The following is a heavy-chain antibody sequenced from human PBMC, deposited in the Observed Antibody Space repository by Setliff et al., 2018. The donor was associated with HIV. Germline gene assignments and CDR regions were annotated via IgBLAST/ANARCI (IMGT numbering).Heavy chain of an antibody. D-gene: IGHD3-10*01. CDR1: GFTFGNFG. J-gene: IGHJ6*03. Sequence: PGGSLRLSCAASGFTFGNFGMHWVRQAPGKGLEWVAFIRNDESNKQYSDPVKGRFTISRDNSKNTLYLQMNSLRAEDTAVYYCAKGGLWFGELAFYYYYMDVWGKGTTVTVS. CDR3: AKGGLWFGELAFYYYYMDV. CDR2: IRNDESNK. V-gene: IGHV3-30*02.